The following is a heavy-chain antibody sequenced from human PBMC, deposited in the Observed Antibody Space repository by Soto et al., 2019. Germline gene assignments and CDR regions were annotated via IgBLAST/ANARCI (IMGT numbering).Heavy chain of an antibody. Sequence: PSETLSLTCTVSGGSISSGGYYWSWIRQHPGKGLEWIGYIYYSGSTYYNPSLKSRVTISVDTSKNQFSLKLSSVTAADTAVYYCARQGQGMVRGAPYYFDYWGQGPWSPSPQ. D-gene: IGHD3-10*01. V-gene: IGHV4-31*03. CDR2: IYYSGST. CDR1: GGSISSGGYY. CDR3: ARQGQGMVRGAPYYFDY. J-gene: IGHJ4*02.